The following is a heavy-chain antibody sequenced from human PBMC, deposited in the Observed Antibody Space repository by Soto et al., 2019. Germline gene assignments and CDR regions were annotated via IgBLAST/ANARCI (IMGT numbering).Heavy chain of an antibody. D-gene: IGHD3-10*01. Sequence: EVQLVESGGGLVQPGGSLRLSCAASGFTFSSYSMNWVRQAPGKGLEWVSYISSSSSTIYYADSVKGRFTISRDNAKNSLYRPMNSLRGEYTAVYYCARANYYGSPGDFDYWGQGTLVTVSS. J-gene: IGHJ4*02. CDR2: ISSSSSTI. V-gene: IGHV3-48*01. CDR3: ARANYYGSPGDFDY. CDR1: GFTFSSYS.